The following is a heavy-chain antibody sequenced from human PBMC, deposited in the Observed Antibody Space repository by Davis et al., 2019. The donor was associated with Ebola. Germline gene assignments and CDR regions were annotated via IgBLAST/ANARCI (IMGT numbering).Heavy chain of an antibody. CDR3: ARGPGDAFDV. V-gene: IGHV4-39*02. J-gene: IGHJ3*01. CDR2: AYYSGSS. CDR1: GDSIINYDFY. Sequence: PGGSLRLSCTVSGDSIINYDFYWGWIHQTPGKGLEWIASAYYSGSSYYNPSLQSRVTISVDTSKNHFSLKLSSVTAADTAVYYCARGPGDAFDVWGQGTMVTVTS.